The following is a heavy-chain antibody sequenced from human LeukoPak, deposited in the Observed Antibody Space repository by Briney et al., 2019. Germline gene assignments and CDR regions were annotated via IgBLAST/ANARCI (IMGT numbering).Heavy chain of an antibody. V-gene: IGHV3-74*01. Sequence: GGSLRLSCAASGFTFSSYWMHWVRQAPGKGLVWVSRINSDGSSTSYADSVKGRFTISRDNAKNTLYLQMNSLRVEDTAVYYCTRGGYYRNDAFGIWGQGTMVTVSS. J-gene: IGHJ3*02. CDR3: TRGGYYRNDAFGI. CDR2: INSDGSST. CDR1: GFTFSSYW. D-gene: IGHD3-22*01.